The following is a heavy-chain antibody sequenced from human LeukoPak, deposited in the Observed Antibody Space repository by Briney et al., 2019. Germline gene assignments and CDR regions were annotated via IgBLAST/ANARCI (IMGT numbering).Heavy chain of an antibody. Sequence: PGGSLRLSCAASGFTFSSYALSWVRQAPGKGLEWVSIIIGSGGSTYYADSVKGRFTISRDNAKNSLYLQMNSLRAEDTAVYYCARDHFLLATGIAAAGNFDYWGQGTLVTVSS. CDR3: ARDHFLLATGIAAAGNFDY. CDR2: IIGSGGST. V-gene: IGHV3-23*01. CDR1: GFTFSSYA. D-gene: IGHD6-13*01. J-gene: IGHJ4*02.